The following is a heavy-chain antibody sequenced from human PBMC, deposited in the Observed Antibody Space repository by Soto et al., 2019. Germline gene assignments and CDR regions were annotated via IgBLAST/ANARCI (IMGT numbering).Heavy chain of an antibody. CDR1: GGTFSSYA. CDR2: IIPLFGTA. D-gene: IGHD3-10*01. V-gene: IGHV1-69*01. Sequence: QVQLVQSGAEVKKPGSSVKVSCKDSGGTFSSYAISWVRQAPGQGLEWMGGIIPLFGTANYAQKFQGRVTITADESTSTAYMELSSLRSEDTAVYYCARYYYGSESYDIFAFDIWGQGTMVTVSS. J-gene: IGHJ3*02. CDR3: ARYYYGSESYDIFAFDI.